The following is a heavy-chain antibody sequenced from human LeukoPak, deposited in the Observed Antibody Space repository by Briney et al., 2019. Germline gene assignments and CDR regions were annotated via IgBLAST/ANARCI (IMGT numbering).Heavy chain of an antibody. CDR3: ARDPHDYRGIPRSHY. J-gene: IGHJ4*02. CDR2: INSDGSST. CDR1: GFTFSSYW. V-gene: IGHV3-74*01. D-gene: IGHD4-23*01. Sequence: GGSLRLSCAASGFTFSSYWMHWVRQAPGKGLVWVSRINSDGSSTSYADSVKGRFTISRDNSKNTLYLQMNSLRAEDTAVYYCARDPHDYRGIPRSHYWGQGTLVTVSS.